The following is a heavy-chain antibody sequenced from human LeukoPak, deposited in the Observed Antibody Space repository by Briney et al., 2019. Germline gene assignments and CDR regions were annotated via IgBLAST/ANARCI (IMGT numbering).Heavy chain of an antibody. Sequence: GGSLRLSCAASGFTFSNYNMNWVRQAPGKGPEWVSYISISSTTIYYADSVKGRFTISRDNAQNSLYLQMNSLRDEDTAVYYCARTGSEAYDFWSGYFGKSGFDYWGQGTLVTVSS. CDR2: ISISSTTI. CDR1: GFTFSNYN. CDR3: ARTGSEAYDFWSGYFGKSGFDY. D-gene: IGHD3-3*01. J-gene: IGHJ4*02. V-gene: IGHV3-48*02.